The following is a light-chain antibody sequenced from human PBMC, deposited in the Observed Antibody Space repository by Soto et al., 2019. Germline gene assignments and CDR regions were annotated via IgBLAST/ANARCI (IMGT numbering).Light chain of an antibody. CDR2: EVN. J-gene: IGLJ2*01. V-gene: IGLV2-8*01. CDR1: SSDVGGYKF. Sequence: QSALTQPPSASGSPGQSGTISCTGTSSDVGGYKFFSWYQQHPGKVPKLMIYEVNKRHSGVPDRFSGSKSGNTASLTVSGLQAEDEADYYCSSYEGSNNLLFGGGTKLTVL. CDR3: SSYEGSNNLL.